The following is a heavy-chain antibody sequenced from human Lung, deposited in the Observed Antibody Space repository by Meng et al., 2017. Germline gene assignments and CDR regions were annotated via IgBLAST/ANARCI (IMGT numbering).Heavy chain of an antibody. D-gene: IGHD1/OR15-1a*01. V-gene: IGHV4-34*01. CDR3: ARPKQANWYFDL. CDR2: INHSGST. Sequence: QVPVQQWGAGLLKPSETLSLTCAVYGGSFSGYYWSWIRQPPGKGLEWIGEINHSGSTNYNPSLKSRVTISVDTSKNQFSLKLSSVTAADTAVYYCARPKQANWYFDLWGRGTLVTVSS. J-gene: IGHJ2*01. CDR1: GGSFSGYY.